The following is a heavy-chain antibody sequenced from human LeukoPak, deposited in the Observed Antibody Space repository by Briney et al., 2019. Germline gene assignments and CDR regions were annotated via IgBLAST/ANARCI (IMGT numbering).Heavy chain of an antibody. J-gene: IGHJ4*02. CDR2: ISAGGDT. D-gene: IGHD7-27*01. Sequence: GGSLRLSCVASGFTFNSNAISWVRQAPGKGLEWVSTISAGGDTFFADSVKGRFTISRDNAKNSLHLQIYSLRAEDTALYYCATHLNWGWDYWGQGTLVTVSS. V-gene: IGHV3-23*01. CDR3: ATHLNWGWDY. CDR1: GFTFNSNA.